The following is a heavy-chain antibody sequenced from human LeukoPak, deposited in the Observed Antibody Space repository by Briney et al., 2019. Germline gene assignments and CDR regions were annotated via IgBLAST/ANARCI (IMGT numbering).Heavy chain of an antibody. CDR3: AKSPVAGTSGDFDY. V-gene: IGHV3-23*01. CDR2: TSGSGGST. CDR1: GFTFSSYA. D-gene: IGHD6-19*01. J-gene: IGHJ4*02. Sequence: GGSLRLSCAASGFTFSSYAMSWVRQAPGKGLEWVSATSGSGGSTYYADSVKGRFTISRDNSKNTLYLQMNSLRAEDTAVYYCAKSPVAGTSGDFDYWGQGTLVTVSS.